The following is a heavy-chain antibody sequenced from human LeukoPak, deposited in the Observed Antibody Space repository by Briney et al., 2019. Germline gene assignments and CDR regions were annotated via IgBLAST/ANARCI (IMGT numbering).Heavy chain of an antibody. J-gene: IGHJ4*02. V-gene: IGHV4-59*01. Sequence: SETLSLTCTVSGGSISSYYWSWIRQPPGKGLEWIGYIYYSGSTNYNPSLKSRVTISVDTSKNQFSLKLSSVTAADTAVYYCARLAHSGKQLSSWGQGTLVTVSS. CDR1: GGSISSYY. CDR3: ARLAHSGKQLSS. CDR2: IYYSGST. D-gene: IGHD6-13*01.